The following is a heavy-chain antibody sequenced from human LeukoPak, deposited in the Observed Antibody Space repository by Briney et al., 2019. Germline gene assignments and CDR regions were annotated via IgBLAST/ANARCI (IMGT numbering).Heavy chain of an antibody. CDR2: ISGSGGST. CDR1: GFTFSRYG. CDR3: ARGAGAYSSGWGFDS. V-gene: IGHV3-23*01. Sequence: GGTLRLSCAASGFTFSRYGMSWVRQAPGKGLEWVSAISGSGGSTYYADSVKGRFTISRDNAKNSLYLQMNSLRAEDTAVYYCARGAGAYSSGWGFDSWGQGTLVTVPS. D-gene: IGHD6-19*01. J-gene: IGHJ4*02.